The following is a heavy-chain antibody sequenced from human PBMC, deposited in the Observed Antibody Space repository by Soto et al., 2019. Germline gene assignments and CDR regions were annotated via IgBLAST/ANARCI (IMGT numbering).Heavy chain of an antibody. V-gene: IGHV4-30-4*01. J-gene: IGHJ6*02. CDR1: GGSIRSGDYY. Sequence: QVQLQESGPGLVKPSQTLSLTCTVSGGSIRSGDYYWSWIRQPPGKGLEWIGYIYYSGSTYYNPSLKSRVTMSVDTSKNQFSLKLSSVTAADTAVSYCARYSSSWNYYYDMDVWGQGTTVTVSS. CDR3: ARYSSSWNYYYDMDV. D-gene: IGHD6-13*01. CDR2: IYYSGST.